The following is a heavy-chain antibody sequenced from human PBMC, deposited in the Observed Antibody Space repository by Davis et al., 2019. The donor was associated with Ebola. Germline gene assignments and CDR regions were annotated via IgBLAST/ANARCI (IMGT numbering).Heavy chain of an antibody. CDR2: MNPNSGNT. CDR1: GYTFTNYD. J-gene: IGHJ4*02. V-gene: IGHV1-8*01. Sequence: ASVKVSCKASGYTFTNYDLNWVRQATGQGLEWMGWMNPNSGNTGYAQKFQGRVTMTRNTSISTAYMELSSLTSGDTTVYYCVRDLRGWGDFDYWGQGTLVTVSS. CDR3: VRDLRGWGDFDY. D-gene: IGHD3-10*01.